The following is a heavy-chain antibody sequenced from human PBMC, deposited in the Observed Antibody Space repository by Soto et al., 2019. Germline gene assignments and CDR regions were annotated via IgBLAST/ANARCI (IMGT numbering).Heavy chain of an antibody. CDR3: ARDRYDSSGYYYFRHFDY. CDR2: IIPILGIA. V-gene: IGHV1-69*04. Sequence: SVKVSCKASGGTFSSYTISWVRQAPGQGLEWMGRIIPILGIANYAQKFQGRVTITADKSTSTAYMELSSLRSEDTAVYYCARDRYDSSGYYYFRHFDYWGQGTLVTVSS. CDR1: GGTFSSYT. D-gene: IGHD3-22*01. J-gene: IGHJ4*02.